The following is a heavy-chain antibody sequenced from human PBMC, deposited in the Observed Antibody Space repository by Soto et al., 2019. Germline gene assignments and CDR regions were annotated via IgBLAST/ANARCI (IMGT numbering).Heavy chain of an antibody. V-gene: IGHV1-2*04. D-gene: IGHD2-2*02. Sequence: GASVKVSCKASGYTFTGYYMHWVRQAPGQGLEWMGWINPNSGGTNYAQKFQGWVTMTRDTSISTAYMELSRLRSDDTAVYYCARATTNAYCSSTSCYIVHYGMDVWGQGTTVTVSS. J-gene: IGHJ6*02. CDR1: GYTFTGYY. CDR2: INPNSGGT. CDR3: ARATTNAYCSSTSCYIVHYGMDV.